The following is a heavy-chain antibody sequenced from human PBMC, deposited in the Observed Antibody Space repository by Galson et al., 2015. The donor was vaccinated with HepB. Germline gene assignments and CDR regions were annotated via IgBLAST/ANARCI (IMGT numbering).Heavy chain of an antibody. D-gene: IGHD2-2*01. CDR2: ISAYNGNT. J-gene: IGHJ4*02. V-gene: IGHV1-18*04. Sequence: SVKVSCKASGYTFTSYGISWVRQAPGQGLEWMGWISAYNGNTNYAQKLQGRVTMTTDTSTSTAYMELRSLRSDDTAVYYCARDRGRGAYCSSTSCSWSTPFDYWGQGTLVTVSS. CDR1: GYTFTSYG. CDR3: ARDRGRGAYCSSTSCSWSTPFDY.